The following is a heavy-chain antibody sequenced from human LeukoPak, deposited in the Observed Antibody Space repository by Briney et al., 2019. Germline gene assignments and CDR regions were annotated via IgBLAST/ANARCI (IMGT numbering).Heavy chain of an antibody. Sequence: GGSLRLSCAASGFTFSSYAMHWVRQAPGKGLEWVAVISYDGSNKYYADSVKGRFTISRDNSKNTLYLQMNSLRAEDTAVYYCARVRRLTVTTAPFDYWGQGTLVTVSS. CDR1: GFTFSSYA. D-gene: IGHD4-17*01. CDR3: ARVRRLTVTTAPFDY. J-gene: IGHJ4*02. V-gene: IGHV3-30*04. CDR2: ISYDGSNK.